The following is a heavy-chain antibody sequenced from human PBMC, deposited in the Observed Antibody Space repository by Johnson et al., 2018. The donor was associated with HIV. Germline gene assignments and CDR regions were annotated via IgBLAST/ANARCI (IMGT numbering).Heavy chain of an antibody. V-gene: IGHV3-30*03. CDR3: ARWVGDIVVVPAAADAFDI. CDR1: GFTLDDYG. D-gene: IGHD2-2*01. Sequence: QVQVVESGGGVVRPGGSLRLSCEASGFTLDDYGMTWVRQAPGKGLEWVAVISYDGSNKYYADSVKGRFTISRDNSKNTLYLQMNSLRAEDTAVYYCARWVGDIVVVPAAADAFDIWGQGTMVTVSS. J-gene: IGHJ3*02. CDR2: ISYDGSNK.